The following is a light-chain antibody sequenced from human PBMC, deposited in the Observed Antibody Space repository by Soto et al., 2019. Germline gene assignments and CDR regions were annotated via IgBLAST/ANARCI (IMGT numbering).Light chain of an antibody. J-gene: IGLJ1*01. V-gene: IGLV2-14*01. CDR2: DVS. CDR1: SSDVGGYNY. Sequence: QSALTQPASVSGSPGQSIAISCTGTSSDVGGYNYVSWYQQHPGRAPKLMIYDVSNRPSGVSNRFSGSKSGNTASLTISGLHAEDEADYYCISYSSSSTLDVFGTGTKVTVL. CDR3: ISYSSSSTLDV.